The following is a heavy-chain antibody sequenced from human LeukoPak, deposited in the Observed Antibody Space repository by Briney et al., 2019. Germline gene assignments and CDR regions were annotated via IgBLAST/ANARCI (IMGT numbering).Heavy chain of an antibody. Sequence: SQTLSLTCTVSGGSISSGGYYWSWIRQHPGKGPEWTGYIYYSGSTYYNPSLKSRVTISVDTSKNQFSLKLSSVTAADTAVYYCARGPMVPAAIKGWNYWGQGTLVTVSS. V-gene: IGHV4-31*03. CDR2: IYYSGST. CDR3: ARGPMVPAAIKGWNY. CDR1: GGSISSGGYY. D-gene: IGHD2-2*02. J-gene: IGHJ4*02.